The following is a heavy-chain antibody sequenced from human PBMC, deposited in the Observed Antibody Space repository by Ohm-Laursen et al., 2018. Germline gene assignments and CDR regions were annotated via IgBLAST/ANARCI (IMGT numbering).Heavy chain of an antibody. CDR2: IYYSGST. CDR3: ARDYYGSGHFDY. Sequence: SDTLSLTCTVSSASISGCYWSWIRQPPGKGLEWIGYIYYSGSTNYNPSLKRRVTISLDTSKSQFSLKLNSVTAADTAVYYCARDYYGSGHFDYWGQGTLVTVSS. V-gene: IGHV4-59*01. D-gene: IGHD3-10*01. CDR1: SASISGCY. J-gene: IGHJ4*02.